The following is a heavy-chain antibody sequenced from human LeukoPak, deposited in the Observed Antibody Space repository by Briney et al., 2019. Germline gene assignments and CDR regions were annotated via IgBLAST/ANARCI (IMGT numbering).Heavy chain of an antibody. V-gene: IGHV4-39*07. CDR3: XXXXYDSSGKNWFDP. Sequence: PSETLSLTCTVSGGSISSSSYYWGWIRQPPGKGLEWIGSIYYSGSIYYNPSVKSRVTISVDTSKNQFSRKLSSVTAAETAVYXXXXXXYDSSGKNWFDPWGQGTLVTVSS. CDR1: GGSISSSSYY. D-gene: IGHD3-22*01. J-gene: IGHJ5*02. CDR2: IYYSGSI.